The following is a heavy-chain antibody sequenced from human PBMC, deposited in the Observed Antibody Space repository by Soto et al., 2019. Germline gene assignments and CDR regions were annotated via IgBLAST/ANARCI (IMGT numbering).Heavy chain of an antibody. CDR1: GGSFSGYY. V-gene: IGHV4-34*01. Sequence: SETLSLTCAVYGGSFSGYYWSWIRQPPGKGLEWIGEINHSGSTNYNPSLKSRVTISVDTSKNQFSLKLSSVTAADTAVYYCARGRRKETVNTKAAAGTSWFDPWGQGTLVTVSS. CDR2: INHSGST. D-gene: IGHD6-13*01. CDR3: ARGRRKETVNTKAAAGTSWFDP. J-gene: IGHJ5*02.